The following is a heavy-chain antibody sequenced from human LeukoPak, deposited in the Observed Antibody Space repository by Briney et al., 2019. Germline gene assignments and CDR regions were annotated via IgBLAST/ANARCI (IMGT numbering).Heavy chain of an antibody. CDR1: GYTFTSYD. CDR3: ARDRSLAGYSGRGAPVSQPIDY. J-gene: IGHJ4*02. D-gene: IGHD6-13*01. V-gene: IGHV1-8*01. CDR2: MNPNSGNT. Sequence: GVSVKVSCKASGYTFTSYDINWVRQATGQGLEWMGWMNPNSGNTGYAQKFQGRITITRSTSMSTAYMELSSLRSDDTAVYYCARDRSLAGYSGRGAPVSQPIDYWGQGTLVTVSS.